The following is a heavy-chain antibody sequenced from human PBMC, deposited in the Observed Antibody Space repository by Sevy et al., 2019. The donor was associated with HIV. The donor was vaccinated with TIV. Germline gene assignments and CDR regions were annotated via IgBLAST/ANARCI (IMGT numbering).Heavy chain of an antibody. J-gene: IGHJ3*02. D-gene: IGHD3-10*01. CDR1: GYTFTGYY. CDR2: INPNSGGT. V-gene: IGHV1-2*02. Sequence: ASVKVSCKASGYTFTGYYMHWVRQAPGQGLEWMGWINPNSGGTKYAQKFQGRVTMNRETSISTAYMGLSRLRSDDTAVYYCAREGIAFDIWGQGTMVTVSS. CDR3: AREGIAFDI.